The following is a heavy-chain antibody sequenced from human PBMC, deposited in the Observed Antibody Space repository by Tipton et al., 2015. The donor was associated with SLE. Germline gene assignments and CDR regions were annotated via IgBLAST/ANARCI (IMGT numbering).Heavy chain of an antibody. J-gene: IGHJ4*02. CDR1: GGSISSSSYY. V-gene: IGHV4-39*07. D-gene: IGHD2-2*01. CDR3: ARDQYQLGGIDY. Sequence: TLSLTCTVSGGSISSSSYYWGWIRQPPGKGLEWIGSIYYSGSTYYNPSLKSRVTISVDTSKNQFSLKLTSVTAADTAVYYCARDQYQLGGIDYWGQGTLVTVSS. CDR2: IYYSGST.